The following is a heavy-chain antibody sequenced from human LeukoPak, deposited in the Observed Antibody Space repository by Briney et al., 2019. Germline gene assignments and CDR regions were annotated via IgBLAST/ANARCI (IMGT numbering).Heavy chain of an antibody. V-gene: IGHV3-74*01. CDR2: INTDGSDT. Sequence: GGSLRLSCAASGFTFSTYWMHWVRQAPGKGLVWVSRINTDGSDTSYADSVKGRFTISRDNAKNTLYLQMNSLTAEDTAIYYCARGGWYGYYFDSWGRGTLATVSS. CDR1: GFTFSTYW. D-gene: IGHD6-19*01. J-gene: IGHJ4*02. CDR3: ARGGWYGYYFDS.